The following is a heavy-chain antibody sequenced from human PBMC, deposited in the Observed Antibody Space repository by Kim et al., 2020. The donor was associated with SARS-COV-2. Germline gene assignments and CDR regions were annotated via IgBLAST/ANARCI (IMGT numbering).Heavy chain of an antibody. D-gene: IGHD5-12*01. CDR2: ISYDGSNK. V-gene: IGHV3-30*04. CDR3: ARGAIMVATLYYFDY. Sequence: GGSLRLSCAASGLTFSSYAMHWVRQAPGKGLEWVAVISYDGSNKYYADSVKGRFTISRDNSKNTLYLQMNSLRAEDTAVYYCARGAIMVATLYYFDYWGQGTLVTVSS. CDR1: GLTFSSYA. J-gene: IGHJ4*02.